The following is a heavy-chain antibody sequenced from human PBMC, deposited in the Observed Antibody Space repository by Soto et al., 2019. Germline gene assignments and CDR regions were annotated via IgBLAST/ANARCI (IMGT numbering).Heavy chain of an antibody. V-gene: IGHV1-3*01. CDR2: IYGGNAYT. Sequence: ASVKVSCKTSGYTFPDYAIHWVRQAPGQRPEWMGYIYGGNAYTTYSQKFQGRVTITRDTSATTAYMELNSLRAEDTAVYYCAREPYGDSQYFDYWGQGTPVTVSS. CDR3: AREPYGDSQYFDY. CDR1: GYTFPDYA. J-gene: IGHJ4*02. D-gene: IGHD2-21*02.